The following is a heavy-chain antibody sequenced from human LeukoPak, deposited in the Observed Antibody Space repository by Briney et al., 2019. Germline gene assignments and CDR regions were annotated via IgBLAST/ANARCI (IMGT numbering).Heavy chain of an antibody. V-gene: IGHV4-31*03. CDR3: AREVRSSFGVVIMYYFDY. Sequence: SETLSLTCTVSGGSISSGGYYWSWIRQHPGKGLEWIGYIYYSGSTYYNPSLKSRVTLSVDTSKNQFSLKLSSVTAADTAVYYCAREVRSSFGVVIMYYFDYWGQGTLVTVSS. J-gene: IGHJ4*02. CDR1: GGSISSGGYY. CDR2: IYYSGST. D-gene: IGHD3-3*01.